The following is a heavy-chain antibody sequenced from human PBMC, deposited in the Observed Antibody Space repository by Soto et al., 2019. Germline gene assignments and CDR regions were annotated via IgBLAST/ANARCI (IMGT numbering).Heavy chain of an antibody. Sequence: GGSLRLSCAASGFTFSSYAMHWVRQAPGKGLEWVAVISYDGSNKYYADSVKGRFTISRDNSKNTLYLQMNSLRAEDTAVYYCARGGVVTHHLTYYYGMDVWGQGTTVTVSS. CDR3: ARGGVVTHHLTYYYGMDV. V-gene: IGHV3-30-3*01. J-gene: IGHJ6*02. D-gene: IGHD3-3*01. CDR1: GFTFSSYA. CDR2: ISYDGSNK.